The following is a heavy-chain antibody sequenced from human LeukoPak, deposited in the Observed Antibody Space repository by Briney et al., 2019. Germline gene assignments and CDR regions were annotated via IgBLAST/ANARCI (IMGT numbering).Heavy chain of an antibody. Sequence: GGSLRPSCAASGXTFSRHAMHWVRQAPGKGLEWVAVISYDGNNKYYADSVKGRFTISREIAKNSLYLQMNSLGDGDTAVYYCLRASRGWYYFDYWGQGTLVTVSS. D-gene: IGHD6-19*01. J-gene: IGHJ4*02. V-gene: IGHV3-30*14. CDR3: LRASRGWYYFDY. CDR1: GXTFSRHA. CDR2: ISYDGNNK.